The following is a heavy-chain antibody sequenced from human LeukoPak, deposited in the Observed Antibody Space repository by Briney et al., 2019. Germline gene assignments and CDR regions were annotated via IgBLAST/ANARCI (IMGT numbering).Heavy chain of an antibody. CDR2: ISSSSSYI. CDR1: GFTFSSYS. Sequence: PGGSLRLSCAASGFTFSSYSMNWVRQAPGKGLEWVSSISSSSSYIYYADSVKGRFTISRDNAKNSLYLQMNSLRAEDTAVYYCARDRTYGGYEGYYFDYWGQGTLVTVSS. D-gene: IGHD5-12*01. V-gene: IGHV3-21*01. J-gene: IGHJ4*02. CDR3: ARDRTYGGYEGYYFDY.